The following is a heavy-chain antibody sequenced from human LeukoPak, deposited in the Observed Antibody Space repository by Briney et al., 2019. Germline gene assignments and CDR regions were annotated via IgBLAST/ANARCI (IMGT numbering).Heavy chain of an antibody. Sequence: GESLKISCHGSGYSFTNYWIAWVRQMPGKGLEWMGIIYPGDSDTRYSPSFQGQVTISADKSISTAYLQWSSLKASDTGMFYCATRGSGTRFDYWGQGTLVTVSS. J-gene: IGHJ4*02. CDR2: IYPGDSDT. D-gene: IGHD6-19*01. CDR3: ATRGSGTRFDY. CDR1: GYSFTNYW. V-gene: IGHV5-51*01.